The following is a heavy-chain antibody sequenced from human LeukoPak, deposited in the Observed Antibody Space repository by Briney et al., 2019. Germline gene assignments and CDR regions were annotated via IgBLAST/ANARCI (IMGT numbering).Heavy chain of an antibody. V-gene: IGHV3-30*18. CDR2: ISYDGSNK. CDR3: AKRNRWLQLFVAFDI. J-gene: IGHJ3*02. Sequence: GRSLRLSCAASGFTFSSYGMHWVRQAPGKGLEWVAVISYDGSNKYYADSVKGRFTISRDNSKNTLYLQMNSLRAEDTAVYYCAKRNRWLQLFVAFDIWGQGTMVTVSS. CDR1: GFTFSSYG. D-gene: IGHD5-24*01.